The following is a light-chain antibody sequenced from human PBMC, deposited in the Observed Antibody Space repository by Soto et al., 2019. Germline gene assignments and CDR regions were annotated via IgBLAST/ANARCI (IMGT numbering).Light chain of an antibody. Sequence: DVVMTQSPLSLPVTLGQPASISCRSSQSLVHSDGNTYLNWFQQRPGQSPRRLISHVSDRDSGVPDRFSGSGSGTDFTLIISRVEAEDVGVYYCMQGTHWPPTFGQGTKVDIK. J-gene: IGKJ1*01. CDR1: QSLVHSDGNTY. CDR2: HVS. CDR3: MQGTHWPPT. V-gene: IGKV2-30*02.